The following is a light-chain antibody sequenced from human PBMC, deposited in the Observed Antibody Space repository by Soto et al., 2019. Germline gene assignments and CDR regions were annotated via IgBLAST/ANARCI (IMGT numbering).Light chain of an antibody. J-gene: IGKJ5*01. CDR1: QSVSNY. Sequence: EIVLTQSPATLSLSPWERATLSCRASQSVSNYLAWYQQKPGQAPRLLIYGASNRATGIPARFSGSGSGIDFSLTISSLEPEDFAVYYCQQRSNWPLTFGQGTRLEI. V-gene: IGKV3-11*01. CDR3: QQRSNWPLT. CDR2: GAS.